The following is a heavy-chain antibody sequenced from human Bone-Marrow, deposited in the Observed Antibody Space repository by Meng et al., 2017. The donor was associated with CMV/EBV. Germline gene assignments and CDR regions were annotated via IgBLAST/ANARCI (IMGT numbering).Heavy chain of an antibody. D-gene: IGHD3-3*01. CDR2: INWNGGST. J-gene: IGHJ6*01. Sequence: GESLKIPCAASGFTFDDYGMSWVRQAPGKGLEWVSGINWNGGSTGYADSVKGRFTISRDNAKNSLYLQMNSLRAEDTALYYCARVGGVPYISGYFYYYGMDVWGQGTTVTVSS. CDR1: GFTFDDYG. CDR3: ARVGGVPYISGYFYYYGMDV. V-gene: IGHV3-20*04.